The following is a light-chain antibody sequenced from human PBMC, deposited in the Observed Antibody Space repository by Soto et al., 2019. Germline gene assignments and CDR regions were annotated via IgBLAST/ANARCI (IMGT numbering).Light chain of an antibody. Sequence: SYELTQPPSVSVSPGQTARITCSGDELPKEYAYWYQQKPGQAPLLVIYKDTERPSGIPERFSASSSGTTVTLTISGVQADDEGDYYCLSADSSRLYVFGAGTKVNVL. CDR1: ELPKEY. J-gene: IGLJ1*01. CDR3: LSADSSRLYV. CDR2: KDT. V-gene: IGLV3-25*02.